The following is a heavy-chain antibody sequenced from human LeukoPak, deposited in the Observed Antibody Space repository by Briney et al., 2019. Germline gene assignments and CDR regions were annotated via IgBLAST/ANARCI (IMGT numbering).Heavy chain of an antibody. CDR2: IYSGGST. V-gene: IGHV3-66*01. D-gene: IGHD3-22*01. CDR3: ARDPDDSSGYFDY. CDR1: GFTVSSKY. J-gene: IGHJ4*02. Sequence: GGSLRLSCAASGFTVSSKYMSWVSQAPGKGLEWVSVIYSGGSTYYADSVKGRFTISRDNSKNTLYLQMNSLRAEDTAVYYCARDPDDSSGYFDYWGQGTLVTVSS.